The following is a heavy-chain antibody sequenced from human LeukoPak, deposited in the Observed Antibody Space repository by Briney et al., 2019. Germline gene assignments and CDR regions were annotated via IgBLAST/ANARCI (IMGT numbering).Heavy chain of an antibody. CDR1: GYTFTSYY. V-gene: IGHV1-46*01. D-gene: IGHD3-22*01. J-gene: IGHJ4*02. Sequence: GASVKVSCKASGYTFTSYYMHWVRQAPGQGLEWMGIINPSGGSTSYAQKFQGRVTMTRDMSTSTVYMELSSLRSEDTAVYYCARGGGGNYYDSSGYYDYWGQGTLVTVSS. CDR3: ARGGGGNYYDSSGYYDY. CDR2: INPSGGST.